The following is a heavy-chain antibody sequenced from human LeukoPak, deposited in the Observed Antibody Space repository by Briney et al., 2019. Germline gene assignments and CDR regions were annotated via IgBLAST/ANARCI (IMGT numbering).Heavy chain of an antibody. J-gene: IGHJ5*02. CDR3: ARDIVMVTYWFDP. CDR2: INPNSGGT. Sequence: ASVKVSCKASGYTFTGYYMHWVRQAPGQGLEWMGWINPNSGGTNYAQKFQGRVTMTRDTSISTTYMELSRLRSDDTAVYYCARDIVMVTYWFDPWGQGTLVTVSS. CDR1: GYTFTGYY. D-gene: IGHD5-18*01. V-gene: IGHV1-2*02.